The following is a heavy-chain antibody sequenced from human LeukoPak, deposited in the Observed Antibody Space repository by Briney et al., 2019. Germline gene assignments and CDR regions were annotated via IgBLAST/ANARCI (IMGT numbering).Heavy chain of an antibody. CDR2: IKHNGGEK. Sequence: GGSLRLSCVASGFTFTDYFMSWVRQAPGKGLEWVASIKHNGGEKYYVDSVKGRFTISRDNAKNSLYLEMSSLRVEGTAVYYCARDREWRTSGYYLYHFDYWGQGTLVTFAS. J-gene: IGHJ4*02. CDR1: GFTFTDYF. CDR3: ARDREWRTSGYYLYHFDY. D-gene: IGHD3-22*01. V-gene: IGHV3-7*01.